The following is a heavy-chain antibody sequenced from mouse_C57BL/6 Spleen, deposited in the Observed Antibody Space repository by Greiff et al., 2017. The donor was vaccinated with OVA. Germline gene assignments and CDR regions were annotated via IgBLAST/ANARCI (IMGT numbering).Heavy chain of an antibody. V-gene: IGHV1-47*01. Sequence: QVQLQQSGAELVKPGASVKMSCKASGYTFTTYPIEWMKQNHGKSLEWIGNFHPYNDDTKYNEKFKAKATLTVEKSSSTVYLELSRLTSDDSAVYYCARAGYGYDPWYFDVWGTGTTVTVSS. CDR2: FHPYNDDT. J-gene: IGHJ1*03. CDR3: ARAGYGYDPWYFDV. D-gene: IGHD2-2*01. CDR1: GYTFTTYP.